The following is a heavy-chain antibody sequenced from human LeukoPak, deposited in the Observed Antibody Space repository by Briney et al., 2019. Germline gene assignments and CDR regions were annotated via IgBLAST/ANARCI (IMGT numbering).Heavy chain of an antibody. V-gene: IGHV4-31*01. Sequence: PSQTLSLTCTVSGYSLNSGAHYWSSIRQYPGKGLEWIGQIFFTGRTHYNPSLQSQLTISLQKFKKQFSIELISVSVTATATYFCALDRATGMDFWGQEALVTVSS. CDR3: ALDRATGMDF. J-gene: IGHJ4*02. CDR2: IFFTGRT. D-gene: IGHD2-15*01. CDR1: GYSLNSGAHY.